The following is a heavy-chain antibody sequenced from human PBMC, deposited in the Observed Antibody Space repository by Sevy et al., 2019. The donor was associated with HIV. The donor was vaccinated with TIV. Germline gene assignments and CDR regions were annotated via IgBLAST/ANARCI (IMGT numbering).Heavy chain of an antibody. CDR2: THSGGST. Sequence: GGSLRLSCAASGFTVSSNDMTWVRQAPGKGLECVSVTHSGGSTYYADSVKGRFTISRDYSKNTLFLQMNSLRAEDTAVYYCAKCLTPVTNQWSFDPWGQGTLVTVSS. CDR1: GFTVSSND. D-gene: IGHD4-17*01. J-gene: IGHJ5*02. CDR3: AKCLTPVTNQWSFDP. V-gene: IGHV3-66*01.